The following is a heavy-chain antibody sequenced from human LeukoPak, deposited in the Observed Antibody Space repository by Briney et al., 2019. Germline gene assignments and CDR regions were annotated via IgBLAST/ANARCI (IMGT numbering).Heavy chain of an antibody. CDR3: AKDGSGGKRAFDY. CDR2: IKSDGSST. J-gene: IGHJ4*02. V-gene: IGHV3-74*01. D-gene: IGHD4-23*01. Sequence: GGSLRLSCAASGFTFSSYWMYWVRQAPGKGLVWVSRIKSDGSSTDYADSVKGRFTISRDNAKNTLDLQMNSLRNEDTAVCYCAKDGSGGKRAFDYWGQGTPVTVSS. CDR1: GFTFSSYW.